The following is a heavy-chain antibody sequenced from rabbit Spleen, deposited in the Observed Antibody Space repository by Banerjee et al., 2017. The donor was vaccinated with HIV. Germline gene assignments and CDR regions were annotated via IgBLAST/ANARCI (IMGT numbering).Heavy chain of an antibody. D-gene: IGHD4-1*01. CDR2: IYNGDIGSRT. CDR1: GFSFSSGYD. Sequence: QQLVESGGGLVKPGASLTLTCKASGFSFSSGYDMCWVRQAPGKGLEWIACIYNGDIGSRTYYATWAKGRFTISKTSTTVTLQMTSLTAADTATYFCARDLAGVIGWNLYLWGPGTLVTVS. CDR3: ARDLAGVIGWNLYL. V-gene: IGHV1S40*01. J-gene: IGHJ4*01.